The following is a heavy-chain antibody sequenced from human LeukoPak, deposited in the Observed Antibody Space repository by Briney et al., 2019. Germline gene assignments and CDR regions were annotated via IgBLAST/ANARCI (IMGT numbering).Heavy chain of an antibody. CDR1: GFTFSSYW. Sequence: GGSRRLSCAASGFTFSSYWMHWIRQAPVKGLVWVSRINSDGRSTIYADSVKGRFTISRDNARNTLYLQMNSLRAEDTAVYYRARANGDLWVDYWGQGTLVTVSS. D-gene: IGHD4-17*01. CDR3: ARANGDLWVDY. V-gene: IGHV3-74*01. J-gene: IGHJ4*02. CDR2: INSDGRST.